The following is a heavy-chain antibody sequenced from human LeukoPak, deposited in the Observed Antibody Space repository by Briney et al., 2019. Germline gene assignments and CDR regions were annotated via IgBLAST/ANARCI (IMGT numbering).Heavy chain of an antibody. D-gene: IGHD4-17*01. CDR2: IKSKTDGWTT. V-gene: IGHV3-15*01. CDR1: GFTFSNAW. CDR3: TTARHPMTTVTTYYYYYMDV. Sequence: GGSLRLSCAASGFTFSNAWMSWVRQAPGKGLEWVGRIKSKTDGWTTDYAAPVKGRFTISRDDSKNTLYLQMNSLKTEDTAVYYCTTARHPMTTVTTYYYYYMDVWGKGTTVTVSS. J-gene: IGHJ6*03.